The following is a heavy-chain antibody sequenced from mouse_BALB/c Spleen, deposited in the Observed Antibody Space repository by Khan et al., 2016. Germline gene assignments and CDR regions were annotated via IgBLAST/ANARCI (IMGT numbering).Heavy chain of an antibody. CDR3: ARAIPYYAMDY. J-gene: IGHJ4*01. CDR2: IDPANGNT. V-gene: IGHV14-3*02. Sequence: EVQLQESGAELVKPGASVKLSCTASVFNIKDTYMHWVKQRPEQGLEWIGRIDPANGNTKYDPKFEGKATITADTSSNTAYLQLSSLTSEDTAVYYCARAIPYYAMDYWGRGTSVTASS. CDR1: VFNIKDTY.